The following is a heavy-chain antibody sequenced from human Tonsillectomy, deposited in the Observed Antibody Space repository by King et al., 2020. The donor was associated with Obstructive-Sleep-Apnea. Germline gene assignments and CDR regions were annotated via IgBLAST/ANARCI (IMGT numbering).Heavy chain of an antibody. CDR2: MNPNSGNT. J-gene: IGHJ2*01. V-gene: IGHV1-8*01. Sequence: QLVQSGAEVKKPGASVKVSCKASGYTFTSYDINWVRQATGQGLEWMGWMNPNSGNTGYAQKFQGRVTMTRSTSITTAYMELSSLRSEDTALYYCARAPPGANWTTSNWYFDLWGRGTLVTVSS. D-gene: IGHD1-20*01. CDR1: GYTFTSYD. CDR3: ARAPPGANWTTSNWYFDL.